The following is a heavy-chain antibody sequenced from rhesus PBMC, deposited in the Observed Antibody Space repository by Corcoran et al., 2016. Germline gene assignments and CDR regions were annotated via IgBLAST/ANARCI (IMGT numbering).Heavy chain of an antibody. J-gene: IGHJ4*01. CDR3: TRGYEYNIY. CDR1: GYTFTSSH. Sequence: QVQLVQSGAEVKKPGASVKLSCKASGYTFTSSHLNWVRQAPGQVLEWMGRINPSNGHTDYVQKFQGRVTMTRDTSTSTAYMELNSLRSEDTAVYYCTRGYEYNIYWGQGVLVTVSS. CDR2: INPSNGHT. D-gene: IGHD4-23*01. V-gene: IGHV1S9*01.